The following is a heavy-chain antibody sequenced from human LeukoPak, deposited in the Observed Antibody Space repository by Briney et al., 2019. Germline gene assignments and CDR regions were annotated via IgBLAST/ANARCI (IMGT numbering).Heavy chain of an antibody. CDR3: ASLKAHGDYGYY. CDR1: GYTFTSYG. V-gene: IGHV1-2*02. J-gene: IGHJ4*02. D-gene: IGHD4-17*01. CDR2: INPNSGGT. Sequence: ASVKVSCKASGYTFTSYGISWVRQAPGQGLEWMGWINPNSGGTNYAQKFQGRVTMTRDTSISTAYMELSRLRSDDTAVYYCASLKAHGDYGYYWGQGTLVTVSS.